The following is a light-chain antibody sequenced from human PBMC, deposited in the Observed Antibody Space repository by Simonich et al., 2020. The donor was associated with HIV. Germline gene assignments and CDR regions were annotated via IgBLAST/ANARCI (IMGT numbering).Light chain of an antibody. CDR3: QQYYSTPPT. J-gene: IGKJ4*01. Sequence: DIVMTQSPDSLAVSLGERATINCKSSQSVLYSSNNKKYLAWDQQKPGQAPGVRINWASTRESGVPDRFSGSGSGTDFTLTISSLQAEDVAVYYCQQYYSTPPTFGGGTKVEIK. CDR2: WAS. CDR1: QSVLYSSNNKKY. V-gene: IGKV4-1*01.